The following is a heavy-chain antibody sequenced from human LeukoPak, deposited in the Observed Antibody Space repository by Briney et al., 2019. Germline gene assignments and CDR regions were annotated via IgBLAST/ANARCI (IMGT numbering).Heavy chain of an antibody. Sequence: NPSETLSLTCAVYGGSFSGYYWSWIRQPPGKGLEWIGEINHSGSTNYNPSLKSRVTISVDTSKNQFSLKLSSVTAADTAAYYCARQCRYYGSGSYYNYYYYYMDVWGKGTTVTISS. CDR3: ARQCRYYGSGSYYNYYYYYMDV. CDR1: GGSFSGYY. J-gene: IGHJ6*03. D-gene: IGHD3-10*01. V-gene: IGHV4-34*01. CDR2: INHSGST.